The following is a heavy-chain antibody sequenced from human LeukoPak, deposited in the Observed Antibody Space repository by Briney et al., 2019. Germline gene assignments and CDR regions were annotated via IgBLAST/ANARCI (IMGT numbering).Heavy chain of an antibody. D-gene: IGHD1-1*01. J-gene: IGHJ6*04. CDR1: GYTFTSCD. Sequence: ASVKVSCNSSGYTFTSCDINWVRQPTAQGLEWMGWMNPNSGNTGYAQKFQGRVTLTRNTSISTAYMELSSLRSEDTAVYYCARGPRGQHGDVWGKGTTVTVSS. CDR2: MNPNSGNT. CDR3: ARGPRGQHGDV. V-gene: IGHV1-8*02.